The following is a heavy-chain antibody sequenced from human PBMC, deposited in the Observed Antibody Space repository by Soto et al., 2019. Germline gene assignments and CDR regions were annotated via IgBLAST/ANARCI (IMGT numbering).Heavy chain of an antibody. CDR3: ARVDALVRSLGAFDI. V-gene: IGHV3-30-3*01. CDR1: GFTFSSYA. CDR2: ISYDGSNK. Sequence: GGSLRLSCAASGFTFSSYAMHWVRQAPGKGLEWVAVISYDGSNKYYADSVKGRFTISRDNSKNTLYLQMNSLRAEDTAVYYCARVDALVRSLGAFDIWGQGTMVTVSS. D-gene: IGHD3-10*02. J-gene: IGHJ3*02.